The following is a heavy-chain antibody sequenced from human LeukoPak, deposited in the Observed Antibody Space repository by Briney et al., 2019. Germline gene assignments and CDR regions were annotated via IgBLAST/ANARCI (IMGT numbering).Heavy chain of an antibody. V-gene: IGHV3-30*01. Sequence: GGSLRLSCAASGFTFSSYAMHWVRQAPGKGLEWVAVISYDGSNKYYADSVKGRLTISRDNSKNTLYLQMNSLRAEDTAVYYCARQAMVRGVIQYYFDYWGQGTLVTVSS. CDR2: ISYDGSNK. J-gene: IGHJ4*02. D-gene: IGHD3-10*01. CDR1: GFTFSSYA. CDR3: ARQAMVRGVIQYYFDY.